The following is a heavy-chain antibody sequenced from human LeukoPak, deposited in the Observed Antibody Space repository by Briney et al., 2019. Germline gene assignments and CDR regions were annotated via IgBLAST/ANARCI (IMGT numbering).Heavy chain of an antibody. CDR1: GYSFTSYW. V-gene: IGHV5-51*01. Sequence: GGSLKISFKGSGYSFTSYWIGWVRQMPGKGLEWMGIIYPGDSDTRYSPSFQGQVTISADKSISTAYLQWSSLKASDTAMYYCARQSVDTAVYYFDYWGQGTLVTVSS. CDR3: ARQSVDTAVYYFDY. D-gene: IGHD5-18*01. CDR2: IYPGDSDT. J-gene: IGHJ4*02.